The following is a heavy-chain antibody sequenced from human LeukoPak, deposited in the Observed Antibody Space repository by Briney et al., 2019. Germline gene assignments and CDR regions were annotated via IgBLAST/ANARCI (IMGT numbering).Heavy chain of an antibody. CDR1: GYTFTSYG. D-gene: IGHD3-16*01. Sequence: GASVKVSCKASGYTFTSYGISWVRQAPGQGLEWMGWISAYNGNTGYAQSLQGRVTMTIDTSTSTVYMELRSLRSDDTAVYYCARDVGRSYDLDYWGQGTLVTVSS. CDR3: ARDVGRSYDLDY. J-gene: IGHJ4*02. V-gene: IGHV1-18*01. CDR2: ISAYNGNT.